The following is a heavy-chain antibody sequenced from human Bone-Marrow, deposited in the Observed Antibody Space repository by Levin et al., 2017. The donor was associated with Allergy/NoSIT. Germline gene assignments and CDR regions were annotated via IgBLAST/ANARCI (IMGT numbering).Heavy chain of an antibody. CDR1: GSSFSGGFH. J-gene: IGHJ4*02. V-gene: IGHV4-38-2*02. Sequence: KASETLSLTCTVSGSSFSGGFHWGWIRQPPGKGLELIGSIYHNGNTNYNPSLKSRVTISLDTSKNQFSLNLSSVTAADTAVYYCARAVGVVIPAAIDYWGQGNLVTVSS. D-gene: IGHD3-3*01. CDR3: ARAVGVVIPAAIDY. CDR2: IYHNGNT.